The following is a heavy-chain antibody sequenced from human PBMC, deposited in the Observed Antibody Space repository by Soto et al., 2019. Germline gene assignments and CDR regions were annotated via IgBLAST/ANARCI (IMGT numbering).Heavy chain of an antibody. D-gene: IGHD3-10*01. CDR2: IYYSGST. CDR1: GGSIRSGDYY. CDR3: ARDICYYGSGSPYWCYGMDV. V-gene: IGHV4-30-4*02. Sequence: SETLSLTCTVSGGSIRSGDYYWSWIRQPPGKGLESIGYIYYSGSTYYNPSLKSRVTISVDTSKNQFSLKLSSVTAADTAVYYCARDICYYGSGSPYWCYGMDVWGQGTTVTVSS. J-gene: IGHJ6*02.